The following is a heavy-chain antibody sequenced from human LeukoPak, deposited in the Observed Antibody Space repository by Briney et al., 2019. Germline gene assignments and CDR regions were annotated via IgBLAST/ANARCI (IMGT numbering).Heavy chain of an antibody. Sequence: GGSLRLSCAASELTFSRYSMNWVRQAPGKGLEWVSYISSSGNCIYYADSVKGRFTISRDNAKNSLYLQMNTLRAEDTALYFCATAGHPGYDFWGGFAFYFDRWGQGALVTVSS. J-gene: IGHJ4*02. CDR1: ELTFSRYS. D-gene: IGHD3-3*01. CDR3: ATAGHPGYDFWGGFAFYFDR. CDR2: ISSSGNCI. V-gene: IGHV3-48*01.